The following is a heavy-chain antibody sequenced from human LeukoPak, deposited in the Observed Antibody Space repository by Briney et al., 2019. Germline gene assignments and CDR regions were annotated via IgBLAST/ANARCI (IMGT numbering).Heavy chain of an antibody. CDR1: GYTLTAYY. D-gene: IGHD2-2*01. Sequence: ASVKVSCKASGYTLTAYYIHGVRQAPGQGLAWMEWMNPHSGGTNYAQNFRARVTMTTDTSINTAYLELTGLTSDDTALYYCARDQRTVSGLDVWGQGTTVTVSS. J-gene: IGHJ6*02. CDR2: MNPHSGGT. V-gene: IGHV1-2*02. CDR3: ARDQRTVSGLDV.